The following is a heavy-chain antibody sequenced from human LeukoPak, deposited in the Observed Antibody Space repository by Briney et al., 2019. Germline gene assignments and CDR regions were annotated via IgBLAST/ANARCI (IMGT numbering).Heavy chain of an antibody. D-gene: IGHD1-26*01. V-gene: IGHV1-24*01. CDR3: ATRGGIVGATGFDY. Sequence: ASVKVSCKVSGYTLTELSMHWVRQAPGKGLEWMGGFDPEDGETIYAQKFQGRVAMTEDTSTDTAYMELSSLRSEDTAVYYCATRGGIVGATGFDYWGQGTLVTVSS. CDR2: FDPEDGET. J-gene: IGHJ4*02. CDR1: GYTLTELS.